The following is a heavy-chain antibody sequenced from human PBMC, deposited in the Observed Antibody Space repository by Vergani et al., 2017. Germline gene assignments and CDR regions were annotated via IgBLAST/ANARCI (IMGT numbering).Heavy chain of an antibody. V-gene: IGHV1-69*01. CDR1: GGTFSSYA. Sequence: QVQLVQSGAEVKKPGSSVKVSCKASGGTFSSYAISWVRQAPGQGLEWMGGIIPIFGTANYAQKFQGRVTITADESTSTAYMELSSLRSEDTAVYYCARDSLXSYYDSSGYRPMWYFQHWGQGTLVTVSS. D-gene: IGHD3-22*01. CDR3: ARDSLXSYYDSSGYRPMWYFQH. J-gene: IGHJ1*01. CDR2: IIPIFGTA.